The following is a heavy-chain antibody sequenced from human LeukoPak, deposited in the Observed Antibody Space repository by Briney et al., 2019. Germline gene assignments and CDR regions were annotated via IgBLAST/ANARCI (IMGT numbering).Heavy chain of an antibody. Sequence: GGSLQISCQGSGYSFTSYWIGWVRQMPGKGLEGMGIIYPGDSDTRYSPSFQGQVTISADKSISTAYLQWSSLKASDTAMYYCARSSNSRWGYDYWGQGTLVTVSS. CDR3: ARSSNSRWGYDY. CDR1: GYSFTSYW. V-gene: IGHV5-51*01. CDR2: IYPGDSDT. D-gene: IGHD4-23*01. J-gene: IGHJ4*02.